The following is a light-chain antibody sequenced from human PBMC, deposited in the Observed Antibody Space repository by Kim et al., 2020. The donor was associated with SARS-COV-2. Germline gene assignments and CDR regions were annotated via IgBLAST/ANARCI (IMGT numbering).Light chain of an antibody. CDR1: KLGDKY. CDR3: QAWDSSTVV. CDR2: QDT. J-gene: IGLJ2*01. V-gene: IGLV3-1*01. Sequence: SYELTQPPSVSVSAGQTASITCSGDKLGDKYACWYQQKPGQSPVVVIYQDTKRPSGIPERFSGSNSGSTATLTISGTQAMDEADYYCQAWDSSTVVFGGG.